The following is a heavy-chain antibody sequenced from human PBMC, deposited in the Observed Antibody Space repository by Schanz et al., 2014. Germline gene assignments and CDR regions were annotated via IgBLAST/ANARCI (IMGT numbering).Heavy chain of an antibody. CDR3: AKYGGGYSYGFVEY. CDR1: GGTFSSYT. Sequence: QVQLVQSGAELRKPGTSVKVSCKASGGTFSSYTISWIRQAPGQGLEWMGRIIPILGIANYAQKFQGRVTITADKSTSTAYMELSSLRAEDTAVYYCAKYGGGYSYGFVEYWGQGILVTVSS. CDR2: IIPILGIA. V-gene: IGHV1-69*09. D-gene: IGHD5-18*01. J-gene: IGHJ4*02.